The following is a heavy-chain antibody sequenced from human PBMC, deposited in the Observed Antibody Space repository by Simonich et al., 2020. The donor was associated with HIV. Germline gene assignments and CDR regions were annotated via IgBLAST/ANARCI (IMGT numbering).Heavy chain of an antibody. V-gene: IGHV4-34*01. Sequence: QVQLQQWGAGLLKPSETLSLTCAVYGGPFSGYYWSGIRQPPGKGLEGIGEINQSESTNYNPSLKSRVSLSADTSKKQFSLKLSSVTAADTAVYYCARIGPDYYRGYYYMDVWGKGTTVTVSS. CDR3: ARIGPDYYRGYYYMDV. J-gene: IGHJ6*03. D-gene: IGHD3-10*01. CDR2: INQSEST. CDR1: GGPFSGYY.